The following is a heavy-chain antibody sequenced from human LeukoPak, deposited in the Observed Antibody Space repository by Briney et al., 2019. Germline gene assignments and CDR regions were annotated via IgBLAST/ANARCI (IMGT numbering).Heavy chain of an antibody. D-gene: IGHD3-9*01. V-gene: IGHV3-20*04. Sequence: GSLRLSCAASGFTFDDYGMSWVRQAPGKGLEWVSGINWNGGSTGYADSVKGRFTISRDNAKNSLYLQMNSLRAEDTALYYCAKGSYYDILTGYLLGWGQGTLVTVSS. CDR3: AKGSYYDILTGYLLG. J-gene: IGHJ4*02. CDR2: INWNGGST. CDR1: GFTFDDYG.